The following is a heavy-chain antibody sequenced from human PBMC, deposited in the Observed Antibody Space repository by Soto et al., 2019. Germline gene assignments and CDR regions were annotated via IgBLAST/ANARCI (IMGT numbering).Heavy chain of an antibody. V-gene: IGHV1-24*01. CDR1: VYRMTVVP. Sequence: YRKGAVYRMTVVPVLRRRQATEKGLEWMGGFDPEDGETIYAQKFQGRVTMTEDTSTDTAYMELSSLRSEDTAVYYCATLPEIALGGVPAAFDFWGKGTMVPVS. CDR3: ATLPEIALGGVPAAFDF. D-gene: IGHD3-16*01. CDR2: FDPEDGET. J-gene: IGHJ3*01.